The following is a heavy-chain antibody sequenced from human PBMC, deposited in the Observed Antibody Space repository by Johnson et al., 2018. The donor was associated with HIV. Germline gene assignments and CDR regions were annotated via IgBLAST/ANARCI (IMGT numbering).Heavy chain of an antibody. Sequence: VHLVESGGGVVQPGRSLRLSCAASGFTFDDYGMSWVRQAPGKGLEWVSGINWNGGSTGYADSVKGRFTISRDNSKDTLYLQMNGLRPEDTAVYYCAKDEAQTLASAGRDAFDFWGQGTAVTV. CDR2: INWNGGST. D-gene: IGHD6-13*01. CDR1: GFTFDDYG. V-gene: IGHV3-20*04. CDR3: AKDEAQTLASAGRDAFDF. J-gene: IGHJ3*01.